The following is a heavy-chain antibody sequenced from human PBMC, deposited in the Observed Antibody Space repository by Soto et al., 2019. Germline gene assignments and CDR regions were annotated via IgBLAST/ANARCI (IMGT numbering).Heavy chain of an antibody. J-gene: IGHJ4*02. CDR3: ASLYDFWSGYFDY. Sequence: GGSLRLSCAASGFTFSSHLMNWVRQAPGKGLEWVATIKEDGSEKYYVDSVQGRFIISRDNAKNSLNLQMNSLRAEDTAVYYCASLYDFWSGYFDYWGQGTLVTVSS. CDR1: GFTFSSHL. D-gene: IGHD3-3*01. V-gene: IGHV3-7*01. CDR2: IKEDGSEK.